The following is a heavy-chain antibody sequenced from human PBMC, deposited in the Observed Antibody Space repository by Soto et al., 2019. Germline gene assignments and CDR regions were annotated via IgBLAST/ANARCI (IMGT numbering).Heavy chain of an antibody. Sequence: SETLSLTCAVYGGSFSGCYWSWNRQPPGKGLGWIGENNHSGSTNYNPSPKSRVTLSVDTSKNQFSLKLSSVTAADTAVYYCAGGDYYYYGMDVWGQGTTVTVSS. J-gene: IGHJ6*02. V-gene: IGHV4-34*01. CDR2: NNHSGST. CDR1: GGSFSGCY. CDR3: AGGDYYYYGMDV.